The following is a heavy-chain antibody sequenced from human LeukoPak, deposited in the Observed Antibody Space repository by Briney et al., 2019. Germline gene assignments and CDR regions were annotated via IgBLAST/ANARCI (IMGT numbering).Heavy chain of an antibody. D-gene: IGHD3-3*01. CDR3: ARGLGDYDFWSGYYTTYYYYMDV. CDR2: VNPNSGNT. V-gene: IGHV1-8*03. Sequence: ASVKVSCKASGYTFTSYDINWVRQATGQGLEWMGWVNPNSGNTGYAQKFQGRVTITRNTSISTAYMELSSLRSEDTAVYYCARGLGDYDFWSGYYTTYYYYMDVWGKGTTVTVSS. J-gene: IGHJ6*03. CDR1: GYTFTSYD.